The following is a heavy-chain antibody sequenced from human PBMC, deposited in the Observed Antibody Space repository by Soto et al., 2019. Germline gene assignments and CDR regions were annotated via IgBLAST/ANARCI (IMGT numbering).Heavy chain of an antibody. V-gene: IGHV4-34*01. D-gene: IGHD3-22*01. CDR1: GGSFSGYY. J-gene: IGHJ4*02. CDR2: INHSGST. CDR3: ARGLASYYYDSSGWAY. Sequence: SETLSLTCAVYGGSFSGYYWSWIRQPPGKGLEWIGEINHSGSTNYNPSLKSRVTISVDTSKNQFSLKLSSVTAADTAVYYCARGLASYYYDSSGWAYWGQGTLVTVSS.